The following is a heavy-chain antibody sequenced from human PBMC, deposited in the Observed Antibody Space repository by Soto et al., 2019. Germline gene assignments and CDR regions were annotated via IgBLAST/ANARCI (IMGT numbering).Heavy chain of an antibody. D-gene: IGHD2-15*01. CDR1: GFTFSNAW. CDR3: STGLRWTSTDDY. CDR2: IKSKADGGTP. Sequence: EVQLVESGGGLVEPGGSLRLSCVVSGFTFSNAWMRWVRQAPGKGLEWVGRIKSKADGGTPEYAASVEGRITISRDDSKNRLYLQLDGLKTEDTAVYYCSTGLRWTSTDDYWGQGTLVTVS. J-gene: IGHJ4*02. V-gene: IGHV3-15*01.